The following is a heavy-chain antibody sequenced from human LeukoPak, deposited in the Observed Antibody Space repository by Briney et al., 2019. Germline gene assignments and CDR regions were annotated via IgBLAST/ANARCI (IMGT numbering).Heavy chain of an antibody. CDR1: GGSIGSYY. D-gene: IGHD3-3*01. V-gene: IGHV4-4*07. J-gene: IGHJ3*02. Sequence: SETLSLTCTVSGGSIGSYYWSWIRQPAGKGLEWIGRIYTSGSTNYNPSLKSRVTMSVDTSKNQFSLKLSSVTAADTAVYYCARDRGRITIFGVVINDAFDIWGQGTMVTVSS. CDR2: IYTSGST. CDR3: ARDRGRITIFGVVINDAFDI.